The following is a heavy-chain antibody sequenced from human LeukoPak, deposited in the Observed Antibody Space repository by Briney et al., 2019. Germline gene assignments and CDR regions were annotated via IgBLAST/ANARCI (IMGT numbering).Heavy chain of an antibody. CDR2: INAGNGNT. CDR1: GYTFTSYA. CDR3: AREDTAMAYFDY. Sequence: ASVKVSCKASGYTFTSYAMHWVRRAPGQRLEWMGWINAGNGNTKYSQKFQGRVTITRDTSASTAYMELSSLRSEDTAVYYCAREDTAMAYFDYWGQGTLVTVSS. V-gene: IGHV1-3*01. D-gene: IGHD5-18*01. J-gene: IGHJ4*02.